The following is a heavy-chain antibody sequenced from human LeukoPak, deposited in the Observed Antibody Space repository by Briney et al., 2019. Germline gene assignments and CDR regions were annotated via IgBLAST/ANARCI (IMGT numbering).Heavy chain of an antibody. J-gene: IGHJ3*01. CDR2: INGGGDAT. CDR3: ARCTASCYANAFDV. V-gene: IGHV3-23*01. D-gene: IGHD2-2*01. Sequence: GGSLRLSCAASGFTFSSSVMSWVRQAPGKRLEWVSAINGGGDATEYADSVKGRFTISRDNSKNTLYLQMNSLRPEDTAVYYCARCTASCYANAFDVWGQGTLLTVSS. CDR1: GFTFSSSV.